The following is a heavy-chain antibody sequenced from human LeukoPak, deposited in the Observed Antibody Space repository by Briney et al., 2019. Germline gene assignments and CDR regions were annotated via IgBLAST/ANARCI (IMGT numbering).Heavy chain of an antibody. CDR2: VSPEGGDT. CDR3: ARNYGHNSKYFDF. V-gene: IGHV1-2*02. J-gene: IGHJ4*02. Sequence: ASVKVSCKASGYTFSDYFMHWGRQAPGQGVEWMGWVSPEGGDTHYAQRFQGRVTMTRDTTISTAYMELTSLSSDDTAVYYCARNYGHNSKYFDFWGQGTLVTVSS. D-gene: IGHD4-17*01. CDR1: GYTFSDYF.